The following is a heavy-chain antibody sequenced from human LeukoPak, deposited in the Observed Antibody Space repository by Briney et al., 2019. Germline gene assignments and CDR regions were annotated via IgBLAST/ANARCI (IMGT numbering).Heavy chain of an antibody. J-gene: IGHJ6*02. Sequence: SVKVSCKASGGTFSSYAISWVRQAPGQGLEWMGGIIPIFGTANYAQKFQGRVTITADESTSTAYMELSSLRSEDTAVYYCARGSVVTIFGVVIMYGMDVWGQGTTVTVSS. V-gene: IGHV1-69*13. CDR2: IIPIFGTA. CDR3: ARGSVVTIFGVVIMYGMDV. CDR1: GGTFSSYA. D-gene: IGHD3-3*01.